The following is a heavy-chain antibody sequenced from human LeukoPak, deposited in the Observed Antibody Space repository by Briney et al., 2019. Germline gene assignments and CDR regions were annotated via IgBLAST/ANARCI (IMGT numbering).Heavy chain of an antibody. Sequence: GGSLRLSCAASGFTFDDYAMHWVRQAPGKGLEWVSGISWNSDSIGYADSVKGRFTISRDNAKNSLYLQMNSLRAEDTALYYCAKDEGYYDSSGFDYWGQGTLVTVSS. CDR3: AKDEGYYDSSGFDY. J-gene: IGHJ4*02. D-gene: IGHD3-22*01. V-gene: IGHV3-9*01. CDR2: ISWNSDSI. CDR1: GFTFDDYA.